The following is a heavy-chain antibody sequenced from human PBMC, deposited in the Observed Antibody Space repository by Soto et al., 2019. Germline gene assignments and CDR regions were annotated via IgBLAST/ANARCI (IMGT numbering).Heavy chain of an antibody. CDR3: VQSRCGGDCLQSYSSHSYYGLDV. CDR2: SYWDDDK. J-gene: IGHJ6*02. D-gene: IGHD2-21*02. V-gene: IGHV2-5*02. Sequence: QITLKESGPTLVKPTQTLTLTCTFSGFSLSTIGVGVGWIRQPPGKALEWLALSYWDDDKRYSPSLKSRLTVTKDTSKNQVVLTMTNMDPVDTATYYCVQSRCGGDCLQSYSSHSYYGLDVWGQGTTVTVSS. CDR1: GFSLSTIGVG.